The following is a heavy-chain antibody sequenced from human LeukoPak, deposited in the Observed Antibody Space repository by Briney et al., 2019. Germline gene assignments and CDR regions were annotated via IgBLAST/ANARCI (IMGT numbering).Heavy chain of an antibody. Sequence: GGSVRLSCAASGFTVSSNYMSWVRQAPGKGLEWVSVIYSGGSTYYADSVKGRFTISRDNSKNTLYLQMNSLRAEDTAVYYCARGGYSYGFWFDPWGQGTLFTVSS. CDR2: IYSGGST. V-gene: IGHV3-53*01. J-gene: IGHJ5*02. D-gene: IGHD5-18*01. CDR3: ARGGYSYGFWFDP. CDR1: GFTVSSNY.